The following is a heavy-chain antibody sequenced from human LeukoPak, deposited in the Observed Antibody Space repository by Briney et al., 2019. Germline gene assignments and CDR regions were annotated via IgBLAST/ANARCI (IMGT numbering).Heavy chain of an antibody. D-gene: IGHD3-10*01. CDR1: GLTFSSYA. V-gene: IGHV3-15*01. CDR3: STDPTEVHYFDSGSLSFNF. CDR2: IKSKTDGGKT. Sequence: PGGSLRLSCAASGLTFSSYAMRCVRQAPEKRLEWGGRIKSKTDGGKTEYDETVKGRFTVSRDDSKNTMYLQMNRLKTEDTAVYYCSTDPTEVHYFDSGSLSFNFWGQGTLVTVAS. J-gene: IGHJ3*01.